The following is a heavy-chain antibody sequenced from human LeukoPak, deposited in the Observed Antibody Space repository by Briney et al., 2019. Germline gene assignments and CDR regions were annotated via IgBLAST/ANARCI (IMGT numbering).Heavy chain of an antibody. D-gene: IGHD2-21*02. V-gene: IGHV1-2*06. J-gene: IGHJ6*02. Sequence: ASVKVSCKASGYTFTGYYMHWVRQAPGQGLEWMGRINPNSGGTNYAQKFQGRVTMTRDTSISTAYMELSRLRSDDTAVYYCARIMYCGGDCSPCYYYDMDVWGQGTTVTVSS. CDR3: ARIMYCGGDCSPCYYYDMDV. CDR1: GYTFTGYY. CDR2: INPNSGGT.